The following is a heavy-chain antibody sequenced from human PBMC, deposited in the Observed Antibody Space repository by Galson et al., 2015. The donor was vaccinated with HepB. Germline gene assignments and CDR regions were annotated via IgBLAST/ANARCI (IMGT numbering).Heavy chain of an antibody. CDR1: GFTFSNYV. D-gene: IGHD1-7*01. CDR2: ISYDGSNK. CDR3: AREADWNSFDY. Sequence: SLRLSCAASGFTFSNYVMHWVRQAPGKGLEWVAFISYDGSNKNYADSVKGRFTISRDNSKSTLHLEMSSLKTEDMAVYYCAREADWNSFDYWGQGTLVTVSS. V-gene: IGHV3-30-3*01. J-gene: IGHJ4*02.